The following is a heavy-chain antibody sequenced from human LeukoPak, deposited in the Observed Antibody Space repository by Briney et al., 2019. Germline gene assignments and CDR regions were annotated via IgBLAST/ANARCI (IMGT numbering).Heavy chain of an antibody. CDR2: ISYDGSNK. Sequence: GRSLRLSCAASGFTFSSYGMHWVRQAPGKGLEWVAVISYDGSNKYYADSVKGRFTISRGNSKNTLYLQMNSLRAEDTAVYYCAKDRVPYGEFDYWGQGTLVTVSS. D-gene: IGHD4-17*01. CDR3: AKDRVPYGEFDY. CDR1: GFTFSSYG. V-gene: IGHV3-30*18. J-gene: IGHJ4*02.